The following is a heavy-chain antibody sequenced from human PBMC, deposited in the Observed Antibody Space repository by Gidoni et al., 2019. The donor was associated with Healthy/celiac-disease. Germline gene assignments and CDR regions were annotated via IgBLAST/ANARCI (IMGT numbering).Heavy chain of an antibody. CDR2: ISYDGSNK. V-gene: IGHV3-30*18. CDR1: GFTFSSYG. CDR3: AKSGSSSGWKAPGYYGMDV. J-gene: IGHJ6*02. Sequence: QVQLVESGGGVVQPGRSLRLSGAASGFTFSSYGMHWVRPAPGKGLEWVAVISYDGSNKYYADSVTGRFTISRDNSKNTLYLQMNSLRAEDTAVYYCAKSGSSSGWKAPGYYGMDVWGQGTTVTVSS. D-gene: IGHD6-19*01.